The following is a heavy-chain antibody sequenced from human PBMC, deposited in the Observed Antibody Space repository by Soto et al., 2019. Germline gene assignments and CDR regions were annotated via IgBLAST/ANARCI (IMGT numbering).Heavy chain of an antibody. V-gene: IGHV1-2*02. D-gene: IGHD1-26*01. J-gene: IGHJ6*02. CDR1: GYTFFTYG. CDR3: ARDLIVDGPDNYGMDV. CDR2: INPNTGGS. Sequence: ASVKVSCKASGYTFFTYGITWVRQAPGHGLEWMGWINPNTGGSNYAEKFKGRITMTRDTSIFTTHMRLNRLTSDDTAVYYCARDLIVDGPDNYGMDVWGQGTTVTVSS.